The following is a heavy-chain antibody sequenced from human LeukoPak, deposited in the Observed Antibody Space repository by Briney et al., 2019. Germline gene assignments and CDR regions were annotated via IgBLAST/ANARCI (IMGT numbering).Heavy chain of an antibody. CDR1: GFTFSSYE. Sequence: PGGSLRLSCAASGFTFSSYEMNWVRQAPGKGLEWVSSISSSSSCIYYADSVKGRFTISRDNAKNSLYLQMNSLRAEDTAVYFCARATWDPNYYYYMDVWGKGTTVTISS. J-gene: IGHJ6*03. D-gene: IGHD1-26*01. CDR2: ISSSSSCI. V-gene: IGHV3-21*01. CDR3: ARATWDPNYYYYMDV.